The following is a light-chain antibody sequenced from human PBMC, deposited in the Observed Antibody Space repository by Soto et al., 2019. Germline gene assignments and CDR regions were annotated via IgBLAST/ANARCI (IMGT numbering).Light chain of an antibody. CDR1: SSDVGGYNY. J-gene: IGLJ1*01. CDR2: DVT. V-gene: IGLV2-14*03. Sequence: QSALTQPASVSGSPGQSITISCTGTSSDVGGYNYVSWYQHHPGKAPKLIIYDVTNRPSGVSNPFSGSKSGNTASLTISGHHPEEEADYCCSSYTTSNTRQIVFGTGTKLTVL. CDR3: SSYTTSNTRQIV.